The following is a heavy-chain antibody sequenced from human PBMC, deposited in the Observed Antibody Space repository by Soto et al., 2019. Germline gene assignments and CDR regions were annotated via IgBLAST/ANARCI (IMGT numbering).Heavy chain of an antibody. V-gene: IGHV2-5*02. CDR1: GFPLTTSGVG. CDR3: LSRAEPPRGGYYFDY. Sequence: QITLKESGPTLVKPTQTLTLTCTFSGFPLTTSGVGVGWIHPPPGNALEWFALIYWDDDNRYSPSLKSRLTITRDASKDQVVLTMTNMDPVDTATYYFLSRAEPPRGGYYFDYWGQGTLGTVSS. J-gene: IGHJ4*02. CDR2: IYWDDDN. D-gene: IGHD1-26*01.